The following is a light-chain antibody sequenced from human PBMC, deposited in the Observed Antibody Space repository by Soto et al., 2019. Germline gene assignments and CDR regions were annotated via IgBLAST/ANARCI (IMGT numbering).Light chain of an antibody. Sequence: QSVLTQPASVSGSPGQSIAISCTGTSSDVGGYNYVSWYQQHPGKAPKLIIFDVTNRPSGVSDRFSGSKSGSTASLTISGLQADDEADYYCTSFAGSGTYVSGTGTKVTVL. CDR2: DVT. CDR1: SSDVGGYNY. J-gene: IGLJ1*01. V-gene: IGLV2-14*01. CDR3: TSFAGSGTYV.